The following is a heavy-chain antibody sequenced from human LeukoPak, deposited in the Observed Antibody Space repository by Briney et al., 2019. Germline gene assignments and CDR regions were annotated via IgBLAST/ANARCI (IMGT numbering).Heavy chain of an antibody. CDR3: ARAGGGSGSYPYNWFDP. Sequence: GGSLRLSCAASGSTFSDYYMSWIRQAPGKGLEWVSYISSSSSYTNYADSVKGRFTISRDNAKNSLYLQMNSLRAEDTAVYYCARAGGGSGSYPYNWFDPWGQGTLVTVSS. J-gene: IGHJ5*02. D-gene: IGHD3-10*01. CDR2: ISSSSSYT. V-gene: IGHV3-11*06. CDR1: GSTFSDYY.